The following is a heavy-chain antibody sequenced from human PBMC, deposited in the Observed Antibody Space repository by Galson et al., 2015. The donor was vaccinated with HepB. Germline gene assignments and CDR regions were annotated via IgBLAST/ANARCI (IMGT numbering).Heavy chain of an antibody. CDR3: ARVPLLLWFGELDPY. D-gene: IGHD3-10*01. J-gene: IGHJ4*02. Sequence: SLRLSCAASGFTFSSYAMHWVRQAPGKGLEWVANIKQDGSEKYYVDSVKGRFTISRDNAKNSLYLQMNSLRAEDTAVYYCARVPLLLWFGELDPYWGQGTLVTVSS. CDR1: GFTFSSYA. CDR2: IKQDGSEK. V-gene: IGHV3-7*03.